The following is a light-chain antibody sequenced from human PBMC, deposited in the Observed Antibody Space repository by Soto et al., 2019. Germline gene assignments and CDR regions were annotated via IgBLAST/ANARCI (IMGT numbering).Light chain of an antibody. CDR3: QQTNDFPRT. V-gene: IGKV1-12*01. CDR2: AAS. Sequence: DIQMTQSPSSVSASVGDRVTIICRASEYIGRWLAWYQQKPGKAPNLLIYAASSLQSGVPSRFSGSGSGTDFTLTINNLQPEDFATYFCQQTNDFPRTFGQGTKLEIK. J-gene: IGKJ2*01. CDR1: EYIGRW.